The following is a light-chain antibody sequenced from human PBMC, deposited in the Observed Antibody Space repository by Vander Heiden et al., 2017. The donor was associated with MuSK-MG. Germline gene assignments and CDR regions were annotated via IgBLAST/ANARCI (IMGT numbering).Light chain of an antibody. Sequence: DIVMPKPPLPSPVPHGKPASISARSSQTLAPSDGDTCLSLLQHRPAQPPRLPPYKVSNRVSGGPGRFRDSVAGTDFTLKISSVEAEDGGVYSCTQVFFGQGTKLEIK. J-gene: IGKJ2*01. CDR2: KVS. CDR1: QTLAPSDGDTC. CDR3: TQVF. V-gene: IGKV2-24*01.